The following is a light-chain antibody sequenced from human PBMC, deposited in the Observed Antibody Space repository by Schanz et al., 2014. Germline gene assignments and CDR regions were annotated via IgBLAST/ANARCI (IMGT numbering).Light chain of an antibody. V-gene: IGLV2-14*01. J-gene: IGLJ2*01. CDR2: DVS. CDR3: SSYTPSTTLV. CDR1: SSDVGAYNY. Sequence: QSVLTQPASVSGSPGQSITISCTGTSSDVGAYNYVSWYQQHPGKVPKLMIYDVSNRPSGVSDRFSGSKSGNTASLTISGLQAEDEADYYCSSYTPSTTLVFGGGTKLTVL.